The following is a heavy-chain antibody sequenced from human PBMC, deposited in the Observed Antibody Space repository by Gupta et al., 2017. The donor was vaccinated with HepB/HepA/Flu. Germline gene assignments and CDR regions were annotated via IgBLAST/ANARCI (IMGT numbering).Heavy chain of an antibody. D-gene: IGHD3-3*01. Sequence: QLQLQESGPGLVKPSETLSLTCTVSGGSISSSTYYWGRIRQPPGKGLEWIGSIYYSGSTYYNPSLKSRVTISVDTSKNQFSLKLSSVTAADTAVYYCARQPYDFWSGYSFPHYFDYWGQGTLVTVSS. CDR3: ARQPYDFWSGYSFPHYFDY. V-gene: IGHV4-39*01. CDR2: IYYSGST. CDR1: GGSISSSTYY. J-gene: IGHJ4*02.